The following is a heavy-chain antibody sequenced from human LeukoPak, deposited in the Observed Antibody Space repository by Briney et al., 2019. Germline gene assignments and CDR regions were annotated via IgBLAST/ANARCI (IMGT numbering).Heavy chain of an antibody. CDR3: ARGEMATWNFNY. CDR2: IIPIFGTA. J-gene: IGHJ4*02. D-gene: IGHD5-24*01. V-gene: IGHV1-69*13. CDR1: GYTFTSYY. Sequence: ASVKVSCKASGYTFTSYYMHWVRQAPGQGLEWMGGIIPIFGTANYAQKFQGRVTITADESTSTAYMELSSLRSEDTAVYYCARGEMATWNFNYWGQGTLVTVSS.